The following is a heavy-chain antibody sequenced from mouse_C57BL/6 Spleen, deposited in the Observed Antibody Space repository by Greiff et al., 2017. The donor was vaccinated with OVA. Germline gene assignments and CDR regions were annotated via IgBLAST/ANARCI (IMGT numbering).Heavy chain of an antibody. CDR2: ISDGGSYT. CDR3: ARDSGGYSNWYFDV. J-gene: IGHJ1*03. CDR1: GFTFSSYA. Sequence: EVKVVESGGGLVKPGGSLKLSCAASGFTFSSYAMSWVRQTPEKRLEWVATISDGGSYTYYPDNVKGRFTISRDNAKNNLYLQMSHLKSEDTAMYYCARDSGGYSNWYFDVWGTGTTVTVSS. D-gene: IGHD3-1*01. V-gene: IGHV5-4*01.